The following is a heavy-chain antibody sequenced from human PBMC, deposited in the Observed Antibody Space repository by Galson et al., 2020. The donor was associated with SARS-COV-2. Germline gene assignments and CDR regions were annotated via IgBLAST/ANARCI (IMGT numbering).Heavy chain of an antibody. J-gene: IGHJ4*02. CDR1: GFTFSSYE. V-gene: IGHV3-48*03. CDR2: ISSSGSTI. Sequence: GGSLRLSCAASGFTFSSYEMNCVRQAPGKGLEWVLYISSSGSTIYYADSVKGRFTISRDNAKNSLYLQMNSLRAEDTAVYYCARAGITIFGVVMGYFDYWGQGTLVTVSS. CDR3: ARAGITIFGVVMGYFDY. D-gene: IGHD3-3*01.